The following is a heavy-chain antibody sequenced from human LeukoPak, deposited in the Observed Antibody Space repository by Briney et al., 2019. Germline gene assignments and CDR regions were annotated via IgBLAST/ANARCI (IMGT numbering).Heavy chain of an antibody. V-gene: IGHV1-69*02. D-gene: IGHD3-22*01. J-gene: IGHJ4*02. Sequence: SVKVSCKASGGTFSSYTISWVRQAPGQGLEWMGRIIPILGIANYAQKFQGRVTITTDESTSTAYMELSSLRSEDTAVYYCARLPTPLLPEDYWGQGTLITVSS. CDR1: GGTFSSYT. CDR3: ARLPTPLLPEDY. CDR2: IIPILGIA.